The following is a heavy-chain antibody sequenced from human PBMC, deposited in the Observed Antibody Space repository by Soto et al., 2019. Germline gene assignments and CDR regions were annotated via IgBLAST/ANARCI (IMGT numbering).Heavy chain of an antibody. V-gene: IGHV4-31*03. CDR3: ASQRTAYYYYGMDV. CDR2: IYYSGST. J-gene: IGHJ6*02. Sequence: SETLSLTCTVSGGSISSGGYYWSWIRQHPGKGLEWIGYIYYSGSTYYNPSLKSRVTISVDTSKNQFSLRLSSVTAADTAVYYCASQRTAYYYYGMDVWGQGTTVTVS. D-gene: IGHD1-1*01. CDR1: GGSISSGGYY.